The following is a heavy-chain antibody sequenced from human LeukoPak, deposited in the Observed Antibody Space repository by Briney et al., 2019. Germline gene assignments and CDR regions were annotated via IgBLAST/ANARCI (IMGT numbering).Heavy chain of an antibody. V-gene: IGHV1-46*01. CDR3: ARDSRQQLLLGWFDP. D-gene: IGHD6-13*01. Sequence: ASVKVSCKASGYTFTSYYMHWVRQAPGQGLEWMGIINPSGGSTSYAQKFQGRVTMTRDMSTSTVYMELSSLRSEDTAVYYCARDSRQQLLLGWFDPWGQGTLVTVSS. CDR1: GYTFTSYY. CDR2: INPSGGST. J-gene: IGHJ5*02.